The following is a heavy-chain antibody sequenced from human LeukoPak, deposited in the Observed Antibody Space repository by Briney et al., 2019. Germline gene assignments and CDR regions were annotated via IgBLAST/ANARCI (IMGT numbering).Heavy chain of an antibody. CDR1: GGTFSSYA. CDR2: IIPIFGTA. V-gene: IGHV1-69*05. Sequence: RASVKVSCKASGGTFSSYAISWVRQAPGQGLEWMGGIIPIFGTANYAQKFQGRVTITTDESTSTAYMELSSLRSEDTAVYYCARDSCSSTSCPTPNWFDPWGQGTLVTVSS. D-gene: IGHD2-2*01. CDR3: ARDSCSSTSCPTPNWFDP. J-gene: IGHJ5*02.